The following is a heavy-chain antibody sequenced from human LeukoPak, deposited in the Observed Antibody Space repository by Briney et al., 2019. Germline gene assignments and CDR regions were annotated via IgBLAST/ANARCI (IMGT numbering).Heavy chain of an antibody. V-gene: IGHV3-48*01. J-gene: IGHJ4*02. CDR2: ISSSSSTI. D-gene: IGHD2-15*01. Sequence: PGGSLRLSCAASGFTFSSYSMNWVRRAPGKGLEWVSYISSSSSTIYYADSVKGRFTISRDNAENSLFLQMNSLRAEDTAVYYCARGDCNGGSCYLSLTTIDYWGQGTLVTVSS. CDR3: ARGDCNGGSCYLSLTTIDY. CDR1: GFTFSSYS.